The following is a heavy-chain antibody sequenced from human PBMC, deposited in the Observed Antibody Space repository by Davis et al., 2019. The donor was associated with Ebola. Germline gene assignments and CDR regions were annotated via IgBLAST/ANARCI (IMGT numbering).Heavy chain of an antibody. CDR3: ARGYRPPLPTRYSSGWHFDY. CDR2: IWYDGSNK. V-gene: IGHV3-33*01. D-gene: IGHD6-19*01. J-gene: IGHJ4*02. Sequence: PGGSLRLSCAASGFTFSSYGMHWVRQAPGKGLEWVAVIWYDGSNKYYADSVKGRFTISRDNSKNTLYLQMNSLRAEDTAVYYCARGYRPPLPTRYSSGWHFDYWGQGTLVTVPS. CDR1: GFTFSSYG.